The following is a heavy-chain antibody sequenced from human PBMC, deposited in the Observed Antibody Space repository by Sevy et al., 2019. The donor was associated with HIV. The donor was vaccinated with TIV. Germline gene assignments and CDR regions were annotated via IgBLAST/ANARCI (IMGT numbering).Heavy chain of an antibody. D-gene: IGHD5-12*01. CDR3: AREGGYTDQGMDV. CDR2: ISSSISTM. CDR1: RFSFSSYS. Sequence: GGSLRLSCAASRFSFSSYSMNWVRQAPGKGLEWVSHISSSISTMYYADSVKGRFTISRDNAKNSLYLQMNSLRAEDTAVYYCAREGGYTDQGMDVWGQGTTVTVSS. V-gene: IGHV3-48*01. J-gene: IGHJ6*02.